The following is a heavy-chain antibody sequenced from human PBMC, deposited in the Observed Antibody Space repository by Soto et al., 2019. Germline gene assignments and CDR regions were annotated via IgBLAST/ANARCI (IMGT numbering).Heavy chain of an antibody. CDR1: GFTVSNSY. D-gene: IGHD1-26*01. Sequence: EVQLVESGGDLVQPGGALRLSCVASGFTVSNSYMGWVRQAPGKGLEWVSSIYIDGRTYYADSVRGRFTISTDNSEDTLYLQMNSLRVDDTAMYYCARHVGFYWYFDLWGRGTLVTVSS. V-gene: IGHV3-66*04. CDR3: ARHVGFYWYFDL. J-gene: IGHJ2*01. CDR2: IYIDGRT.